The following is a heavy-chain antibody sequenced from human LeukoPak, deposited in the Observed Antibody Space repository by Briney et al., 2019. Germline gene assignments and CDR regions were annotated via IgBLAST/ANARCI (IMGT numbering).Heavy chain of an antibody. CDR3: ARSGLGYCSGGSCYSGDAFDI. J-gene: IGHJ3*02. CDR1: GYSFTSYW. V-gene: IGHV5-51*01. CDR2: IYPGDSDT. Sequence: GESLKISCKGSGYSFTSYWIGWVRLMPGKGLEWMGIIYPGDSDTRCSPSFQGQVTISADKSISTAYLQWSSLKASDTAMYYCARSGLGYCSGGSCYSGDAFDIWGQGTMVTVSS. D-gene: IGHD2-15*01.